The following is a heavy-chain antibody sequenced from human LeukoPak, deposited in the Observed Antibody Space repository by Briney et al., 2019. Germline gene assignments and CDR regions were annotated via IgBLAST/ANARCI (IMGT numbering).Heavy chain of an antibody. Sequence: GGSLRLSCAASGFTFSSYSMNWVRQAPGKGLEWVSSISISSSYIYYADSVKGRFTISRDNAKNSLYLQMNSLRAEDTAVYYCARDAGDSIQNYYYYYGMDVWGQGTTVTVSS. V-gene: IGHV3-21*01. D-gene: IGHD4-17*01. CDR3: ARDAGDSIQNYYYYYGMDV. J-gene: IGHJ6*02. CDR2: ISISSSYI. CDR1: GFTFSSYS.